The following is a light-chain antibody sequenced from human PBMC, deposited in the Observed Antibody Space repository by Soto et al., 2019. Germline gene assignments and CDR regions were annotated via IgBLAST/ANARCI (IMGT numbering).Light chain of an antibody. CDR3: QHFNTYPPT. CDR2: DAS. CDR1: QGISSG. Sequence: AIQLTQSPSSLSVSVGDRVAFTCRASQGISSGLAWYQQKPGKAPKLLIYDASRLESGVPSRFSGSGSGTDFTLTISSLQPEDFATYYCQHFNTYPPTFGGGTKVEIK. J-gene: IGKJ4*01. V-gene: IGKV1-13*02.